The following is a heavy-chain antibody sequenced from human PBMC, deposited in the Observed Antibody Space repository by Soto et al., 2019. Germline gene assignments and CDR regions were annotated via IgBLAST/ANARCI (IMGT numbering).Heavy chain of an antibody. J-gene: IGHJ4*01. Sequence: GGSLRLSCTASGFTFSSYAMSWVRQAPGKELEWVSTISGNSGKTNYAESVKGRFSISRDDSKNTVHLQLDSLRAEDTAVYFCAKLGFVLMELYYFHQWGHGTLVT. CDR3: AKLGFVLMELYYFHQ. CDR1: GFTFSSYA. V-gene: IGHV3-23*01. CDR2: ISGNSGKT. D-gene: IGHD2-8*01.